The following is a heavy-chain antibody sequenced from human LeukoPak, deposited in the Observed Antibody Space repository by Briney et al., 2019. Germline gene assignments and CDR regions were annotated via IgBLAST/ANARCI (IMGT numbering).Heavy chain of an antibody. V-gene: IGHV1-18*01. J-gene: IGHJ4*02. CDR1: GYTFTSYG. CDR3: ARDNMVQGVIIYYFDY. Sequence: ASVKVSCKASGYTFTSYGISWVRQAPGQGLEWMGWISAYNGNTNYAQKLQGRGTMTTDTSTSTAYMELRRLRSDDTAVYYCARDNMVQGVIIYYFDYWGQGTLVTVSS. D-gene: IGHD3-10*01. CDR2: ISAYNGNT.